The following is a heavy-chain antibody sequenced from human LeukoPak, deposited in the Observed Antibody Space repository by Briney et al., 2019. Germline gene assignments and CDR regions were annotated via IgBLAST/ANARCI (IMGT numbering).Heavy chain of an antibody. V-gene: IGHV4-34*01. CDR3: ARGDGYSYGYYFDY. CDR1: GGSFSGYY. Sequence: SETLSLTCAVYGGSFSGYYWSWIRQPPGKGLEWIGEINHSGSTNYNPSLKSRVTISVDTSKNQLSLKLSSVTAADTAVYYCARGDGYSYGYYFDYWGQGTLVTVSS. D-gene: IGHD5-18*01. J-gene: IGHJ4*02. CDR2: INHSGST.